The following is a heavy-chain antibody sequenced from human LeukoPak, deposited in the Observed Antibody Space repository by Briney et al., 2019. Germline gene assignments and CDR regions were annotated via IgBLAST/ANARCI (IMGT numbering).Heavy chain of an antibody. J-gene: IGHJ4*02. D-gene: IGHD2-21*02. CDR1: GFTFNTYS. CDR3: ARDHDFSFDY. V-gene: IGHV3-48*02. Sequence: PGGSLRLSCAASGFTFNTYSMNWVRQAPGKELEWISYISGGTIYYADSVKGRFTISRDNVGNSLFLQMNSLRDEDTAVYYCARDHDFSFDYWGQGTLVTVSS. CDR2: ISGGTI.